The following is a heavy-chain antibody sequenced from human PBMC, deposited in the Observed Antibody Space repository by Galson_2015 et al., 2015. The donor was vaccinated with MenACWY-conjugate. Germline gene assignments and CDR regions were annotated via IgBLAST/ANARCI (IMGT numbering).Heavy chain of an antibody. Sequence: SLQLSCEASGFTFSTYWMHWVRQAPGKGLVWVSRFDNHGSRSNYEDYVRGRFTLSRGHAANTLYLQLNSLRAEDTAVYYCARGGHYYDSSAEPPDYWGQGTLVTVSS. CDR2: FDNHGSRS. CDR1: GFTFSTYW. CDR3: ARGGHYYDSSAEPPDY. V-gene: IGHV3-74*01. J-gene: IGHJ4*02. D-gene: IGHD3-22*01.